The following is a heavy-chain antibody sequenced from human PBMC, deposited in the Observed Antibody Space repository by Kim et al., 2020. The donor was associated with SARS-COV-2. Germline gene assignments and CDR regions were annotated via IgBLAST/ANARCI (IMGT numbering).Heavy chain of an antibody. CDR1: GYIFTSYW. D-gene: IGHD6-13*01. J-gene: IGHJ5*02. Sequence: GESLKISCKGSGYIFTSYWIARVRQMPGKGLEWMGIIYPGDSDTRYSPSFQGQVTFPVDKSISTAYLQWSSLKASDTAMYYCARHGDLAADPVDPWGQGTLVTVSS. CDR3: ARHGDLAADPVDP. CDR2: IYPGDSDT. V-gene: IGHV5-51*01.